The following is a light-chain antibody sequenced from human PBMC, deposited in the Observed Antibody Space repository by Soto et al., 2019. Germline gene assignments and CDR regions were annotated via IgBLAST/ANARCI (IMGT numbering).Light chain of an antibody. Sequence: DIQMTQSPSTLSASVGDSVTITCRASQSINSWLAWYQQKPGKAPKLLIYRASTLESRVPSRLSGSGSGTEFILTISNLQPDDSATYYCQQSNTYFQWTFGQGTKVQIK. J-gene: IGKJ1*01. CDR1: QSINSW. CDR3: QQSNTYFQWT. V-gene: IGKV1-5*03. CDR2: RAS.